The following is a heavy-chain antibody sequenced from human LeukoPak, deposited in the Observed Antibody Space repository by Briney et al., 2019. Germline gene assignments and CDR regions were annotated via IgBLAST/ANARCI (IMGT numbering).Heavy chain of an antibody. Sequence: ASVKVSCKASGYTFTSYGISWVRQAPGQGLEWMGWIGAYNGNTNYAQKLQGRVTMTTDTSTSTAYMELRSLRSDDTAVYYCARNKYYYDSSGYYGYWGQGTLVTVSS. D-gene: IGHD3-22*01. CDR2: IGAYNGNT. J-gene: IGHJ4*02. CDR1: GYTFTSYG. CDR3: ARNKYYYDSSGYYGY. V-gene: IGHV1-18*01.